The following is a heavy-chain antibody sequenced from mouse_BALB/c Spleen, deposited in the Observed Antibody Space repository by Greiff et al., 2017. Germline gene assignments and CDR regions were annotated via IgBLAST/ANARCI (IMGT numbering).Heavy chain of an antibody. J-gene: IGHJ3*01. CDR1: GFNIKDTY. CDR3: AREGAYGGFAY. CDR2: IDPANGNT. Sequence: EVKLMESGAELVKPGASVKLSCTASGFNIKDTYMHWVKQRPEQGLEWIGRIDPANGNTKYDPKFQGKATITADTSSNTAYLQLSSLTSEDTAVYYCAREGAYGGFAYWGQGTLVTVSA. V-gene: IGHV14-3*02. D-gene: IGHD1-1*01.